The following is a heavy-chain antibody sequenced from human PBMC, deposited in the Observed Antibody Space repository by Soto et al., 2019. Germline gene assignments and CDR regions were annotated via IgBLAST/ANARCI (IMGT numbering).Heavy chain of an antibody. V-gene: IGHV3-21*01. D-gene: IGHD2-8*02. Sequence: PGGSLRLSCAASGFTFSSYSMNWVPQAPGKGLEWVSSISSSSSYKYYADSVKGRFTISRDNAKNSLYLQMNSLRAEDTAVYYCARDKNPWSPFDYWGQGTLVTVSS. CDR3: ARDKNPWSPFDY. CDR2: ISSSSSYK. CDR1: GFTFSSYS. J-gene: IGHJ4*02.